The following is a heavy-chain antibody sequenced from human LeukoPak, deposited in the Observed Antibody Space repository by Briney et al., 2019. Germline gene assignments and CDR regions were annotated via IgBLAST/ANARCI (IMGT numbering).Heavy chain of an antibody. CDR1: GFTFSSYG. CDR2: ISYDGSNK. CDR3: ATATAYSSGWVYGMDV. J-gene: IGHJ6*02. D-gene: IGHD6-19*01. Sequence: PGGSLRLSCAASGFTFSSYGMHWVRQAPGKGLEWVAVISYDGSNKYYADSVKGQFTISRDNSKNTLYLQMNSLRAEDTAVYYCATATAYSSGWVYGMDVWGQGTTVTVSS. V-gene: IGHV3-30*03.